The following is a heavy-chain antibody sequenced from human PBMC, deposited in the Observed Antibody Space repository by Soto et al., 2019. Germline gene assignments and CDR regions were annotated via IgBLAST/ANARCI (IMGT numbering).Heavy chain of an antibody. V-gene: IGHV4-30-4*01. J-gene: IGHJ4*02. D-gene: IGHD3-10*01. Sequence: QVQLQESGPGLVKPSQTLSLTCTVSGGSISSGDYYWSWIRQPPGKGLEWIGYTYYSGSTYYNPSLKSRVTISVDTSKNQFSLKLSSVTAADTAVYYCARETLLYGSGSYYGFDYWGQGTLVTVSS. CDR2: TYYSGST. CDR1: GGSISSGDYY. CDR3: ARETLLYGSGSYYGFDY.